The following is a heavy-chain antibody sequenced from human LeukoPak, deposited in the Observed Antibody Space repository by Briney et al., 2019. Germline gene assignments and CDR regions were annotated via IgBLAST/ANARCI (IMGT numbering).Heavy chain of an antibody. CDR2: IVPIFSAP. Sequence: SVKVSCKASGGTFDTHAINWVRQAPGQGLEWMGGIVPIFSAPSYVQKFQGRITMTADKSTSTVYLELTSLTSEDTAVYYRARGGSGYSYGSEDHWGQGTLVTVSA. CDR3: ARGGSGYSYGSEDH. J-gene: IGHJ4*02. D-gene: IGHD5-18*01. V-gene: IGHV1-69*06. CDR1: GGTFDTHA.